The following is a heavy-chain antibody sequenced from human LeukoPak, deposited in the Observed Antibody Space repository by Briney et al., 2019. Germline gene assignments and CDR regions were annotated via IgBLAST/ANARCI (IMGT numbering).Heavy chain of an antibody. V-gene: IGHV1-3*01. CDR3: ARDSQITMVRGVNWFDP. CDR2: INAGNGNT. CDR1: GYTFTSYA. Sequence: ASVKVSCKASGYTFTSYAMHWARQAPGQRLEWMGWINAGNGNTKYSQKFQGRVTITRDTSASTAYMELSSLRSEDTAVYYCARDSQITMVRGVNWFDPWGQGTLVTVSS. J-gene: IGHJ5*02. D-gene: IGHD3-10*01.